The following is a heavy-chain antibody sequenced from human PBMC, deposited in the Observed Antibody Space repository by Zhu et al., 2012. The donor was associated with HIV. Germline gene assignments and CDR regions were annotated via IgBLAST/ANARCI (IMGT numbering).Heavy chain of an antibody. CDR2: IYYSGST. CDR3: ARQNGGXYYYYGMDV. D-gene: IGHD3-16*01. CDR1: GGSISSSSYY. Sequence: QVQLQESGPGLVKPSETLSLTCTVSGGSISSSSYYWGWIRQPPGKGLEWIGSIYYSGSTYYNPSLKSRVTISVDTSKDQFSLKLSSVTAADTAVYYCARQNGGXYYYYGMDVWGPRGPRSPSPQ. J-gene: IGHJ6*01. V-gene: IGHV4-39*07.